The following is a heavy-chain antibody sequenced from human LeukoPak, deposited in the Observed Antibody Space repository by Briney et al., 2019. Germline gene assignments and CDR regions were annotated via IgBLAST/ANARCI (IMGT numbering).Heavy chain of an antibody. CDR1: GYTFTSYA. CDR2: INAGNGNT. Sequence: ASVKVFCKASGYTFTSYAMHWVRQAPGQRLEWMGWINAGNGNTKYSQKFQGRVTITRDTSASTAYMELSSLRSEDTAVYYCARGRRLAAAGTWLEIGYWGQGTLVTVSS. V-gene: IGHV1-3*01. D-gene: IGHD6-13*01. J-gene: IGHJ4*02. CDR3: ARGRRLAAAGTWLEIGY.